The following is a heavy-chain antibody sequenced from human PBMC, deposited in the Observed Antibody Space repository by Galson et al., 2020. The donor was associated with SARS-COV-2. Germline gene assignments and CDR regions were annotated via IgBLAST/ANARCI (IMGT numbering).Heavy chain of an antibody. CDR1: GGTFSSYA. D-gene: IGHD4-17*01. Sequence: SVKVSCKASGGTFSSYAISWVRQAPGQGLEWMGGIIPIFGTANYAQKFQGRVTITADESTSTAYMELSSLRSEDTAVYYCARGGWTTVTTRLQTRAYYGMDVWGQGTTVTVSS. CDR2: IIPIFGTA. V-gene: IGHV1-69*13. CDR3: ARGGWTTVTTRLQTRAYYGMDV. J-gene: IGHJ6*02.